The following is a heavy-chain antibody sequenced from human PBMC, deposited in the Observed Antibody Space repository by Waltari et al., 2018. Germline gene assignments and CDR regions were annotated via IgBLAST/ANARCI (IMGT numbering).Heavy chain of an antibody. J-gene: IGHJ4*02. D-gene: IGHD6-13*01. CDR1: GGSISSYY. V-gene: IGHV4-59*01. Sequence: QVQLQESGPGLVKPSETPSLTCTVSGGSISSYYWSWIRQPPGKGLEWIGYIYYSGSTNYNPSLKSRVTISVDTSKNQFSLKLSSVTAADTAVYYCASYLCNRQLVRMGPCGDFDYWGQGTLVTVSS. CDR3: ASYLCNRQLVRMGPCGDFDY. CDR2: IYYSGST.